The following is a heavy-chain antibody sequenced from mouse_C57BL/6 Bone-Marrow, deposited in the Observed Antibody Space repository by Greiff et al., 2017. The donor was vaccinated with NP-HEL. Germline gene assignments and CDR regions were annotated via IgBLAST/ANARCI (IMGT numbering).Heavy chain of an antibody. V-gene: IGHV1-19*01. J-gene: IGHJ3*01. CDR3: ARDGYYGGFAY. Sequence: EVQLQQSGPVLVQPGASVKMSCKASGYTFTDYYMNWVKQSHGKSLEWIGVINPYNGGTSYNQKFKGKATLTVDKSSSTAYMELNSLTSEDSAVYYCARDGYYGGFAYWGQGTLVTVSA. CDR1: GYTFTDYY. CDR2: INPYNGGT. D-gene: IGHD2-3*01.